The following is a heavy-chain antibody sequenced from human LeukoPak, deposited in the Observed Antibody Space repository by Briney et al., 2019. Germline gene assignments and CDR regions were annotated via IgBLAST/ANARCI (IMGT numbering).Heavy chain of an antibody. CDR1: GYSISSGYY. J-gene: IGHJ5*02. D-gene: IGHD5-18*01. CDR3: AREVGYSYGPRFDP. Sequence: SETLSLTCTVSGYSISSGYYWGWIRQPPGKGLEWIGSIYHSGSTYYNPSLKSRVTISVDTSKNQFSLKLSSVTAADTAVYYCAREVGYSYGPRFDPWGQGTLVTVSS. CDR2: IYHSGST. V-gene: IGHV4-38-2*02.